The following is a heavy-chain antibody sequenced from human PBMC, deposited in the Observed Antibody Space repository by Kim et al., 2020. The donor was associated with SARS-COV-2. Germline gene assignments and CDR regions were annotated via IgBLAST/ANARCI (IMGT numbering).Heavy chain of an antibody. Sequence: ASVKVSCKASGYTFTSYYMHWVRQAPGQGLEWMGIINPSGGGTSYAQKFQGRVTMTRDTSTSTVYMELSSLRSEDTAVYYCARGAPIVVVVAATEYDYWGQGTLVTVSS. V-gene: IGHV1-46*01. J-gene: IGHJ4*02. CDR2: INPSGGGT. CDR1: GYTFTSYY. CDR3: ARGAPIVVVVAATEYDY. D-gene: IGHD2-15*01.